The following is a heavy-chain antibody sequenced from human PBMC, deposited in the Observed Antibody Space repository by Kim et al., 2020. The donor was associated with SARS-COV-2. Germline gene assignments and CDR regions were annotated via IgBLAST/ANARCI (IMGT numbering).Heavy chain of an antibody. D-gene: IGHD6-13*01. J-gene: IGHJ5*02. V-gene: IGHV3-48*02. CDR1: GFTFSSYS. CDR3: ARELSIAAAGRGWGFDP. Sequence: GGSLRLSCAASGFTFSSYSMNWVRQAPGKGLEWVSYISSSSSTIHYADSVKGRFTISRDNAKNSLYLQMNSLRDEDTAVYYCARELSIAAAGRGWGFDPWGQGTLVTVSS. CDR2: ISSSSSTI.